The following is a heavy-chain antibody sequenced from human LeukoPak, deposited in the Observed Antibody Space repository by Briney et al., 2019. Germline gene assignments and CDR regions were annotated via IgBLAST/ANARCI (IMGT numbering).Heavy chain of an antibody. Sequence: SGTLSLTCAVYGGSFSGYYWSWIRQPPGKGLEWIGEINHSGSTNYNPSLKSRVTISVDTSKNQFSLKLSSVTAADTAVYYCARVGSGSYYTPPYHFDYWGQGTLVTVSS. V-gene: IGHV4-34*01. CDR1: GGSFSGYY. J-gene: IGHJ4*02. CDR2: INHSGST. D-gene: IGHD3-10*01. CDR3: ARVGSGSYYTPPYHFDY.